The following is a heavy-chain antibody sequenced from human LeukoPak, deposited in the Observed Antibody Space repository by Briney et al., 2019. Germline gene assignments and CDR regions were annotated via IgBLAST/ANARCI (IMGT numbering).Heavy chain of an antibody. CDR2: TNPNSGGT. D-gene: IGHD2-2*01. CDR1: GYTFTGYY. CDR3: TLVETSDDAFDI. Sequence: ASVKVSCKASGYTFTGYYMHWVRQAPGQGLEWMGWTNPNSGGTNYAQKFQGRVTMTRDTSISTAYMELSRLRSDDTAVYYCTLVETSDDAFDIWSQGTMVTVSS. V-gene: IGHV1-2*02. J-gene: IGHJ3*02.